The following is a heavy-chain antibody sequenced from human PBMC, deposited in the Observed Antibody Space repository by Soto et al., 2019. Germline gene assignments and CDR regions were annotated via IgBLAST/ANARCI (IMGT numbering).Heavy chain of an antibody. D-gene: IGHD3-3*01. J-gene: IGHJ6*02. CDR3: ARHLRVVTPHYGMDV. CDR1: GGSISSSSYY. V-gene: IGHV4-39*01. CDR2: IYYSGST. Sequence: SETLSLTCTVSGGSISSSSYYWGWIRQPPGKGLEWIGSIYYSGSTYYNPSLKSRATISVDTSKNQFSLKLSSVTAADTAVYYCARHLRVVTPHYGMDVWGQGTTVTVSS.